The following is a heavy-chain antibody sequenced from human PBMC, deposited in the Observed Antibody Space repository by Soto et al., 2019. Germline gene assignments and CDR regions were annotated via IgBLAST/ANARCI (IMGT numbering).Heavy chain of an antibody. CDR2: MNPNSGNT. Sequence: ASVKVSCKASGYTFTSYDINWVRQATGQGLEWMGWMNPNSGNTGYAQKFQGRVTMTRNTSISTAYMELSSLRSEDTAVYYCARRGYSNYPYYYYSGMDVWGQGTTVTVS. J-gene: IGHJ6*02. CDR1: GYTFTSYD. CDR3: ARRGYSNYPYYYYSGMDV. V-gene: IGHV1-8*01. D-gene: IGHD4-4*01.